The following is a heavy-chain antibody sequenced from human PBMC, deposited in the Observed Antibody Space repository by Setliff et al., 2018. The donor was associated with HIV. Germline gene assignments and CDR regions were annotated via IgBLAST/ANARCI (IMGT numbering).Heavy chain of an antibody. J-gene: IGHJ5*02. CDR1: GGSLSGYY. CDR2: INHSGIT. V-gene: IGHV4-34*01. Sequence: PSETLSLTCAVYGGSLSGYYWSWIRQSPGKGLEWIGEINHSGITNYNPSLKSRVTISLDTSKNQCSLKLNSVTAADTAVYYCVRGGTSSNWFDPWGQGTLVTVSS. D-gene: IGHD2-2*01. CDR3: VRGGTSSNWFDP.